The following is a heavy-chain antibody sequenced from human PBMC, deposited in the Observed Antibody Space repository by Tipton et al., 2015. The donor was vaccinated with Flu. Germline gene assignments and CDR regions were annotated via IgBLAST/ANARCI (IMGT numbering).Heavy chain of an antibody. CDR3: ATSDRPHYYDTSGYYYRY. Sequence: SLRLSCAVSGLVFSSYEMIWVRQTPGKGLEWLSYISSSGKTIYYADSVKGRFDISRDNAKNSLYLQMNSLRAEDTALYYCATSDRPHYYDTSGYYYRYWGQGTLVTVSS. CDR1: GLVFSSYE. V-gene: IGHV3-48*03. D-gene: IGHD3-22*01. J-gene: IGHJ4*02. CDR2: ISSSGKTI.